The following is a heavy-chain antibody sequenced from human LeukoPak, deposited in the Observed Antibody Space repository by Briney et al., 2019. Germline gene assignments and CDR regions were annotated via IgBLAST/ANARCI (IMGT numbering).Heavy chain of an antibody. J-gene: IGHJ6*03. Sequence: ASVKVSCKASGYTFTGYYMHWVRQARGQGLKWMGWINPKRGDTNYAQKFQGRVTMTRDTSISTVYMELSRLRSDDTAVYYCASGRTIFYYYMDVWGKGTTVTISS. CDR2: INPKRGDT. D-gene: IGHD3-3*02. CDR1: GYTFTGYY. CDR3: ASGRTIFYYYMDV. V-gene: IGHV1-2*02.